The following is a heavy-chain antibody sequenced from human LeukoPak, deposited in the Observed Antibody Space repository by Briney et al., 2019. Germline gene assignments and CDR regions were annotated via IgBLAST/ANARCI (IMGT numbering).Heavy chain of an antibody. CDR3: ATGGSGSS. CDR2: INSDGSTT. V-gene: IGHV3-74*01. CDR1: GCTFKSYW. D-gene: IGHD3-10*01. J-gene: IGHJ5*02. Sequence: GGSLRLSCAASGCTFKSYWMYWVRQAPGKGLVWVSRINSDGSTTSYADSVKGRFTISRDNAKNTLYLQMNSLRAEDTAVYYCATGGSGSSWGQGTLVTVSS.